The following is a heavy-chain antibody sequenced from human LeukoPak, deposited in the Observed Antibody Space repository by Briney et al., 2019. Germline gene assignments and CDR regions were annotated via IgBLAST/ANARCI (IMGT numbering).Heavy chain of an antibody. D-gene: IGHD6-19*01. Sequence: GGSLRLSCAASGFTFSSYWMSWVRQAPGKGLEWMSVITGTGGSTYYADSVKGRFTISRDNSKNTLYLQMNSLRAEDTAVYYCAKDGYSSGLDYWGQGALVTVS. CDR3: AKDGYSSGLDY. V-gene: IGHV3-23*01. J-gene: IGHJ4*02. CDR2: ITGTGGST. CDR1: GFTFSSYW.